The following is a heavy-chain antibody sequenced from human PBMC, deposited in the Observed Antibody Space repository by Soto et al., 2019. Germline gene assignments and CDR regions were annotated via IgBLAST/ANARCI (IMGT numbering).Heavy chain of an antibody. J-gene: IGHJ6*02. D-gene: IGHD7-27*01. CDR3: AKAGLGKDYYYYGMDV. V-gene: IGHV3-30*18. CDR1: GFTFSSYG. CDR2: ISYDGSNK. Sequence: GSLRLSCAASGFTFSSYGMHWVRQAPGKGLEWVAVISYDGSNKYYADSVKGRFTISRDNSKNTLYLQMNSLRAEDTAVYYCAKAGLGKDYYYYGMDVWGQGTTVTVSS.